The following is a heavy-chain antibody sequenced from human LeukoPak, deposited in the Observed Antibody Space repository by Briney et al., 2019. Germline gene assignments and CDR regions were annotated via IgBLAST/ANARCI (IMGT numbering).Heavy chain of an antibody. Sequence: ASVKVSCKASGYTFTSYAMHWVRQAPGQRLEWMGWINAGNGNTKYSQEFQGRVTITRDTSASTAYVELSSLRSEDMAVYYCARGAYYDSSGYSDAFDIWGQGTMVTVSS. CDR3: ARGAYYDSSGYSDAFDI. J-gene: IGHJ3*02. D-gene: IGHD3-22*01. V-gene: IGHV1-3*03. CDR1: GYTFTSYA. CDR2: INAGNGNT.